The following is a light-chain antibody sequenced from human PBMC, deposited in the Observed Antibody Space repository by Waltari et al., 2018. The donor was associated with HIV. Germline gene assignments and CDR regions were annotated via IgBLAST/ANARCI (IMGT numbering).Light chain of an antibody. CDR3: QQYNTYLWT. V-gene: IGKV1-5*03. CDR1: QDISRW. Sequence: QMTPSPSTLSVSIGYTVTLTCRASQDISRWLAWYQQKPGEVHKLLVYKASLLGSGVPSRFSGSGSGTEFTLTINSLQPSDFATYYCQQYNTYLWTFGQGTKVEI. J-gene: IGKJ1*01. CDR2: KAS.